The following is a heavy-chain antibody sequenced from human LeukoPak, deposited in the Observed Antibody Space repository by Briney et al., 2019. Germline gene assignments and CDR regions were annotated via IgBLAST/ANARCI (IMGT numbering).Heavy chain of an antibody. V-gene: IGHV3-9*01. J-gene: IGHJ4*02. D-gene: IGHD6-19*01. Sequence: GGSLRLSCAASGFTFAHYAMHWVRQAPGKAPEWVSGISWSSDVIAYGDSVKGRFTISRDNAKNSLYLQMNSLTPEDTAMYYCAKDMRGTLTSGWSTGFDYWGQGILVIVSS. CDR3: AKDMRGTLTSGWSTGFDY. CDR2: ISWSSDVI. CDR1: GFTFAHYA.